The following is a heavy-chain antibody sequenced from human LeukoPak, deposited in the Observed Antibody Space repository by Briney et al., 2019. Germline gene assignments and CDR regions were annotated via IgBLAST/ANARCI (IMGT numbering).Heavy chain of an antibody. J-gene: IGHJ4*02. CDR2: ISYDGSNK. D-gene: IGHD5-12*01. CDR3: AKDIYDNGYVIDY. V-gene: IGHV3-30-3*01. Sequence: QPGRSLRLSCAASGFTFSSYAMHWVRQAPGKGLEWVAVISYDGSNKYYADSVKGRFTISRDNSKNTLYLQMNSLRAEDTAVYYCAKDIYDNGYVIDYWGQGTLVTVSS. CDR1: GFTFSSYA.